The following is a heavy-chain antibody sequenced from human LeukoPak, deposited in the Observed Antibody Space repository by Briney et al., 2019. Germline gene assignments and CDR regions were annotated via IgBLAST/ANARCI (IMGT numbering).Heavy chain of an antibody. Sequence: GGSLRLSCAASGFTFDDYAMHWVRQAPGKGLEWVSGISWNSGSIGYADSVKGRFTISRDNAKNSLYLQMNSLSAEDTALYYCAKDRESVMFRGALDYWGQGTLVTVSS. J-gene: IGHJ4*02. V-gene: IGHV3-9*01. CDR1: GFTFDDYA. CDR2: ISWNSGSI. CDR3: AKDRESVMFRGALDY. D-gene: IGHD3-10*01.